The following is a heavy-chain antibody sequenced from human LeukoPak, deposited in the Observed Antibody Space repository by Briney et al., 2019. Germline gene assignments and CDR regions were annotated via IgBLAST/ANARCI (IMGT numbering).Heavy chain of an antibody. CDR3: ARVNSSSWSFDI. Sequence: GSLRLSCAASGFTFSDYYMSWIRQAPGKGLEWVSYISSSGSTIYYADSVKGRFTISRDNAKNSLYLQMNSLRAEDTAVYYCARVNSSSWSFDIWGQGTMVTVSS. CDR1: GFTFSDYY. J-gene: IGHJ3*02. D-gene: IGHD6-13*01. CDR2: ISSSGSTI. V-gene: IGHV3-11*01.